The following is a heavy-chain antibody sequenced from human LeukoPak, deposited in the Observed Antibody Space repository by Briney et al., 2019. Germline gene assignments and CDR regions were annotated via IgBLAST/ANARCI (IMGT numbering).Heavy chain of an antibody. CDR3: ARTPLRFLEWTRTYGMDV. Sequence: ASVKVSCKASGGTFSSYAISWVRQATGRGLEWMGWMNPNSGNTGYAQKFQGRVTMTRNTSISTAYMELSSLRSEDTAVYYCARTPLRFLEWTRTYGMDVWGQGTTVTVSS. CDR2: MNPNSGNT. CDR1: GGTFSSYA. J-gene: IGHJ6*02. V-gene: IGHV1-8*02. D-gene: IGHD3-3*01.